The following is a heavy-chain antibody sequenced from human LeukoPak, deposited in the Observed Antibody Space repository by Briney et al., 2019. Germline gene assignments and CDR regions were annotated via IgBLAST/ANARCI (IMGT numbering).Heavy chain of an antibody. CDR1: GGSISIYY. J-gene: IGHJ4*02. D-gene: IGHD3-22*01. V-gene: IGHV4-59*01. Sequence: PSETLSLTCTVSGGSISIYYWSWVRQPPGKGLEWVGCIYYSGGTKYNPPLKSRVTISVDMCTNQFSLTLTSVTAADTAVYYCARDDSNYYDSSGFDYWGQGTLVTVSS. CDR3: ARDDSNYYDSSGFDY. CDR2: IYYSGGT.